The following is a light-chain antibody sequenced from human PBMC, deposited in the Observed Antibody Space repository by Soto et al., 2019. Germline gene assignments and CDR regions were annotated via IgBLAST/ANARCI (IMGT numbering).Light chain of an antibody. J-gene: IGLJ1*01. CDR2: DVS. CDR1: SSDVGAYTF. Sequence: QSALTQPASVSGSPGQSITISCTGTSSDVGAYTFVSWYQQHPDKVPKLMIFDVSRRPSGVSDRFSGSKSGNTASLTISGQQPEDEADYYCSSYTSRSTHVFGSGTKVTVL. CDR3: SSYTSRSTHV. V-gene: IGLV2-14*03.